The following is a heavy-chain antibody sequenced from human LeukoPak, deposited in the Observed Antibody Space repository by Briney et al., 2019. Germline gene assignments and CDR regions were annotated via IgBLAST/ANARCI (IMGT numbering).Heavy chain of an antibody. CDR1: GYTFTGYY. D-gene: IGHD5-12*01. J-gene: IGHJ4*02. CDR2: INPNSGGT. Sequence: GASVKVSCKASGYTFTGYYMHWVRQAPGQGLEWMGWINPNSGGTNYAQKFQGRVTMTRDTSISTAYMELGRLRSDDTAVYYCARGRWLRGGGFDYWGQGTLVTVSS. V-gene: IGHV1-2*02. CDR3: ARGRWLRGGGFDY.